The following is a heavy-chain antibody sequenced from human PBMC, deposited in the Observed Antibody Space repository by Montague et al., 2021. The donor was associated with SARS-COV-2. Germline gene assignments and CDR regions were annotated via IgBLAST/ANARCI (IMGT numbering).Heavy chain of an antibody. D-gene: IGHD4-17*01. V-gene: IGHV4-30-2*01. J-gene: IGHJ4*02. CDR3: ASYRDYGDYY. Sequence: TLSLTCAVSGGSVSSGGYSWYWIREAPGKGLEWIGHIHHSGNTYYNPSLESRVTTSGDRPQNQFSLKVTSITAADTAVYYCASYRDYGDYYWGQGTLVTVSS. CDR1: GGSVSSGGYS. CDR2: IHHSGNT.